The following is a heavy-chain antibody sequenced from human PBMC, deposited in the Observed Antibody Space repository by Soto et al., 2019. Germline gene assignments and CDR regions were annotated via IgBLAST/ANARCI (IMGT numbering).Heavy chain of an antibody. D-gene: IGHD6-13*01. Sequence: GESLKISCKGSGYSFTIYWISWVRQMPGKGLEWMGRIDPSDSYTNYSPSFQGHVTISADKSISTAYLQWSSLKASDTAMYYCAXDVAAARTYYYYYGMDVWGQGTTVTVSS. CDR3: AXDVAAARTYYYYYGMDV. V-gene: IGHV5-10-1*01. J-gene: IGHJ6*02. CDR2: IDPSDSYT. CDR1: GYSFTIYW.